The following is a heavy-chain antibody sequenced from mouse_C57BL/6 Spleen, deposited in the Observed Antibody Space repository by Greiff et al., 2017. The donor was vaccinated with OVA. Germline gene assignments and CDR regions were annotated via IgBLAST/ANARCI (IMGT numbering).Heavy chain of an antibody. D-gene: IGHD1-1*01. V-gene: IGHV1-82*01. Sequence: QVQLQQSGPELVKPGASVKISCKASGYAFSSSWMNWVKQRPGQGLEWIGRIYPGDGDTNYNGKFKGKATLTADKSSSTAYMQLSSLTSEDSAVYFCSRDYYGSSLFAYWGQGTLVTVSA. CDR3: SRDYYGSSLFAY. J-gene: IGHJ3*01. CDR2: IYPGDGDT. CDR1: GYAFSSSW.